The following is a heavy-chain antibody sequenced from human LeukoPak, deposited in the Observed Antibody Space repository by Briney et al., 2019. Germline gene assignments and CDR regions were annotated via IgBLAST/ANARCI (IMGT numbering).Heavy chain of an antibody. Sequence: PGGSLRLSCAASGFTFSTYAIHWIRQAPGRGLEWVTFISFDGNYKYYTDSVRGRFTISRDNSKNTLYLQVNSLRAEDTAVYYCARYNTYDILTGPPFYWGQGTLVTVSS. CDR3: ARYNTYDILTGPPFY. D-gene: IGHD3-9*01. V-gene: IGHV3-30-3*01. CDR1: GFTFSTYA. J-gene: IGHJ4*02. CDR2: ISFDGNYK.